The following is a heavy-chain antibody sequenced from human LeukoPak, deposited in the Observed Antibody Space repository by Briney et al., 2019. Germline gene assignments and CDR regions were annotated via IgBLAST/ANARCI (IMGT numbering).Heavy chain of an antibody. Sequence: GGSLRLSCAASGFTFSSYAMSWVRQAPGKGLEWVSTISGSGGSTYYADFVKGRFTISRDNSKNTLFLQMHSLRAEDTAVYYCASPRTEAVAAPWGQGTLVTVSS. CDR3: ASPRTEAVAAP. D-gene: IGHD6-19*01. CDR1: GFTFSSYA. CDR2: ISGSGGST. V-gene: IGHV3-23*01. J-gene: IGHJ5*02.